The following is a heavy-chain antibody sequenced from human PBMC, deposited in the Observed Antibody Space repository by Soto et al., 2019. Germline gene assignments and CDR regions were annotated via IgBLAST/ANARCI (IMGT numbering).Heavy chain of an antibody. D-gene: IGHD3-3*01. CDR2: ISYDGSNK. V-gene: IGHV3-30-3*01. Sequence: VGSLRLSCAASGFTFSSYAMHWVRQAPGKGLEWVAVISYDGSNKYYADSVKGRFTISRDNSKNTLYLQMNSLRAEDTAVYYCARCAMRRGYDFWSGYYSRPVVDYYYYGMDVWGQGTTVTVSS. J-gene: IGHJ6*02. CDR1: GFTFSSYA. CDR3: ARCAMRRGYDFWSGYYSRPVVDYYYYGMDV.